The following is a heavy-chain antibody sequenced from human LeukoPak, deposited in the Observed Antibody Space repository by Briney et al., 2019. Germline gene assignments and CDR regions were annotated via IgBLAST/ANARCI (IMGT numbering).Heavy chain of an antibody. CDR3: ARGALAAAGKYYYMDV. D-gene: IGHD6-13*01. Sequence: SETLSLTCAVSGYSISSGYYWGWIRQPPGQGLEWIGSIYHSGSTYYNPSLKSRVTISVDTSKNQFSLKLSSVTAADTAVYYCARGALAAAGKYYYMDVWGKGTTVTVSS. V-gene: IGHV4-38-2*01. CDR1: GYSISSGYY. CDR2: IYHSGST. J-gene: IGHJ6*03.